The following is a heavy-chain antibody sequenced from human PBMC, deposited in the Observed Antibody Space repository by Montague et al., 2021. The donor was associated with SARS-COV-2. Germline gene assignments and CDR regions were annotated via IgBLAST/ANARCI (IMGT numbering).Heavy chain of an antibody. CDR3: ARGRVTRAGFDY. CDR1: GYFIGTGYY. V-gene: IGHV4-38-2*02. J-gene: IGHJ4*02. D-gene: IGHD2-21*02. CDR2: NYLHGNA. Sequence: SETLSLTCSVSGYFIGTGYYWGWIRQSPGKGLEWIGSNYLHGNAYYNPSLNSRVTILLDTSNDQFSLRLTSVTTSDTAVYYCARGRVTRAGFDYWGQGIRVIVSS.